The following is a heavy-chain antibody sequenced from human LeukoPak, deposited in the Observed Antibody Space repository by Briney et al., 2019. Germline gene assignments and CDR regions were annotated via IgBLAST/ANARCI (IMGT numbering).Heavy chain of an antibody. CDR1: GYTFTTYG. CDR3: ATTWAETYYYDSSGYYFDY. V-gene: IGHV1-18*04. CDR2: ISAYNGNT. D-gene: IGHD3-22*01. J-gene: IGHJ4*02. Sequence: GASVKVSCKASGYTFTTYGISWVRQAPGQGLEWMGWISAYNGNTNYAQKFQGRVTMTTDTSTSTAYMELRSLRSDDTAVYYCATTWAETYYYDSSGYYFDYXGQGTLVTVS.